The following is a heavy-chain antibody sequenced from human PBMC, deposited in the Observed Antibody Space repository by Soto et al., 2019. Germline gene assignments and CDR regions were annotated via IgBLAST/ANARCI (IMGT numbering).Heavy chain of an antibody. CDR3: ARDIYVAAAGTSYYYYYYGMDV. J-gene: IGHJ6*02. CDR1: GYTFTSYG. V-gene: IGHV1-18*01. CDR2: ISAYNGNT. D-gene: IGHD6-13*01. Sequence: GASVKVSCKASGYTFTSYGISWVRQAPGQGLEWMGWISAYNGNTNYAQKLQGRVTMTTDTSTSTAYMELRRLRADDTAVYYCARDIYVAAAGTSYYYYYYGMDVWGQGTTVTVSS.